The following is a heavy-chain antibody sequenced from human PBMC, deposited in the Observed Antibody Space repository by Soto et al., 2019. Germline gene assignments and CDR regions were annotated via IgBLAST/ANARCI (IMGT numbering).Heavy chain of an antibody. Sequence: PSETLSLTCAVYGGSFSGYYWSWIRQPPGKGLEWIGEINHSGSTNYNPSLKSRVTISVDTSKNQFSLKLSSVTAADTAVYYCARARDIVVVVAATGYMDVWGKGTTVTVSS. D-gene: IGHD2-15*01. CDR1: GGSFSGYY. CDR2: INHSGST. V-gene: IGHV4-34*01. J-gene: IGHJ6*03. CDR3: ARARDIVVVVAATGYMDV.